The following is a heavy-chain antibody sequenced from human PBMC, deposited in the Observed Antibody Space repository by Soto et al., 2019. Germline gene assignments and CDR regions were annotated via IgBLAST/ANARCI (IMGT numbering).Heavy chain of an antibody. Sequence: QVQLVQSGAEVKKPGASVKVSCKASGYTFTRSGISWVRQAPGQGLEWMGWINGYNGNTNYTQKMQGRTTKTTDTPTSTAYMELRSLRSDDTAVYYCARMGDVPYYYYGMDVWGQGTTVIVSS. V-gene: IGHV1-18*01. CDR2: INGYNGNT. CDR3: ARMGDVPYYYYGMDV. CDR1: GYTFTRSG. J-gene: IGHJ6*02. D-gene: IGHD3-16*01.